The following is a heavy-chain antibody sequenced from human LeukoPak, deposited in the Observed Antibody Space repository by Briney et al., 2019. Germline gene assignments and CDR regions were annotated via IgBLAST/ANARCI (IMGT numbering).Heavy chain of an antibody. CDR1: GFSFSSYW. J-gene: IGHJ6*02. Sequence: GGSLRLSCAASGFSFSSYWMTWVRQAPGKGLEWVAVISYDGSNKYYADSVKGRFTISRDNSKNTLYLQMNSLRAEDTAVYYCAREYYYDSSGYAQIYYYYGMDVWGQGTTVTVSS. D-gene: IGHD3-22*01. V-gene: IGHV3-30*03. CDR3: AREYYYDSSGYAQIYYYYGMDV. CDR2: ISYDGSNK.